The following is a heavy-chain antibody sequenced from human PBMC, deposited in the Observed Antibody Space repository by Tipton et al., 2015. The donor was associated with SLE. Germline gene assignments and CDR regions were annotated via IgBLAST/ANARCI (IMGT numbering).Heavy chain of an antibody. D-gene: IGHD4-17*01. CDR2: IYYSGST. Sequence: LSLTCTVSGGSISSYYWSWIRQPPGKGLEWIGYIYYSGSTNYNPSLKSRVTISVDTSKNQFSLKLSSVTAADTAVYYCARLNYGDSSFDHWGQGTLVTVSS. CDR3: ARLNYGDSSFDH. CDR1: GGSISSYY. V-gene: IGHV4-59*08. J-gene: IGHJ4*02.